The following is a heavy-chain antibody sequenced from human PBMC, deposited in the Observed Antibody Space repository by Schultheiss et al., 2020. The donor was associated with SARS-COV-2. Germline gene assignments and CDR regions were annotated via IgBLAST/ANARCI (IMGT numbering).Heavy chain of an antibody. D-gene: IGHD6-19*01. Sequence: GGSLRLSCAASGFTVSSNYMSWVRQAPGKGLEWVSVIYSCGSTYYADSVKGRFTISRDNSKNTLYLQMNSLRAEDTAVYYCAREPSAVAGTGDYYYYYGMDVWGQGTTVTVSS. J-gene: IGHJ6*02. CDR2: IYSCGST. CDR1: GFTVSSNY. V-gene: IGHV3-66*03. CDR3: AREPSAVAGTGDYYYYYGMDV.